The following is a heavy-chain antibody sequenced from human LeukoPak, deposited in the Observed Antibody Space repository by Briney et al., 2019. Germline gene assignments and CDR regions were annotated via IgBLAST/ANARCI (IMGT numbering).Heavy chain of an antibody. CDR2: INPNTGGT. D-gene: IGHD6-19*01. CDR3: AKGDSSGRRFFDY. J-gene: IGHJ4*02. Sequence: ASVKVSCKASDYTFTNYYGHWVRQAPGQGLEWMGRINPNTGGTNYAQKFQGRVTVTSDTSVSTSYMELNSLESDDTAVYYCAKGDSSGRRFFDYWGQGTVVAVSS. V-gene: IGHV1-2*06. CDR1: DYTFTNYY.